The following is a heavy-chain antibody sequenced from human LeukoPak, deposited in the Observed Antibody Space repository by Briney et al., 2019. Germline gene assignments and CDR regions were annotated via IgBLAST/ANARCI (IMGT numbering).Heavy chain of an antibody. CDR1: GDVFTIYG. D-gene: IGHD6-13*01. J-gene: IGHJ4*02. CDR2: LSPYNGNT. V-gene: IGHV1-18*01. Sequence: ASVKVSCKASGDVFTIYGTRWVRQAPGEGLEWVGWLSPYNGNTNYAQKLQGRVTMTTDTSTSTAYMELRSLRSDDTAVYYCARDIAAAGPGTFDYWGQGTLVTVSS. CDR3: ARDIAAAGPGTFDY.